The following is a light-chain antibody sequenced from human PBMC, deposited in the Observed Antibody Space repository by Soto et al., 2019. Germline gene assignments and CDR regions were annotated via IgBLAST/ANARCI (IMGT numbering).Light chain of an antibody. J-gene: IGLJ1*01. V-gene: IGLV2-8*01. CDR2: EVS. CDR1: SSDVGGYNY. CDR3: SSYAGSNNWN. Sequence: QSVLTQPPSASGSPGQSVTISCTGTSSDVGGYNYVSWYQQHPGKAPKLMIYEVSKRPLGVPDRFSGSKSGNTASLTVSGLQAEDESDYYCSSYAGSNNWNFGTGTKLTVL.